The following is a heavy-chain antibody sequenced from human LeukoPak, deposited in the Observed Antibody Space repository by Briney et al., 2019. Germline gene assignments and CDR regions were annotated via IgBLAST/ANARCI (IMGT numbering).Heavy chain of an antibody. CDR3: AKDPIRHYSGSGESITTYFFDY. V-gene: IGHV3-33*06. Sequence: PGRSLRLSCAASGFTLSTYGMHWVRQAPGKGLEWVAVIWHDGSNKYYADSVKGRFTISRDNSKNTLYLQMNSLRAEDTAVYYCAKDPIRHYSGSGESITTYFFDYWGQGTLVTVSS. D-gene: IGHD3-10*01. CDR2: IWHDGSNK. J-gene: IGHJ4*02. CDR1: GFTLSTYG.